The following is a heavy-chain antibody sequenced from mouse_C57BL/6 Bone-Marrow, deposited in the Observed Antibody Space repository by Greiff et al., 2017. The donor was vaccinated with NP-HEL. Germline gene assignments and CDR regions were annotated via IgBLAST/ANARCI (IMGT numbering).Heavy chain of an antibody. V-gene: IGHV1-72*01. D-gene: IGHD1-1*02. CDR3: ARSGGYLFAY. CDR1: GYTFTSYW. CDR2: IDPNSGGT. J-gene: IGHJ3*01. Sequence: QVQLKQPGAELVKPGASVKLSCKASGYTFTSYWMHWVKQRPGRGLEWIGRIDPNSGGTKYNEKFKSKATLTVDKPSSTAYMKLSSLTSEDSAVYYCARSGGYLFAYWGQGTLVTVSA.